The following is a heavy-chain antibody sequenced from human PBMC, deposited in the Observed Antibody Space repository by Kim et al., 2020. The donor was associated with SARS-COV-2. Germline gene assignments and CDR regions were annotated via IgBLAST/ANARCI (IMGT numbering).Heavy chain of an antibody. J-gene: IGHJ4*02. D-gene: IGHD6-13*01. CDR2: T. Sequence: TYYNPSLKSRVTISVDTSKNQFSLKLSSVTAADTAVYYCARLLQQLDFDYWGQGTLVTVSS. CDR3: ARLLQQLDFDY. V-gene: IGHV4-39*01.